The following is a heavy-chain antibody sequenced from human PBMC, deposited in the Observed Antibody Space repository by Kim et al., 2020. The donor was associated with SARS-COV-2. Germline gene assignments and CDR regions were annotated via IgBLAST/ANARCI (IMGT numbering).Heavy chain of an antibody. CDR2: IIPIFGTA. CDR3: ARDPPYYYDSSGYAGSLSPD. Sequence: SVKVSCKASGGTFSSYAISWVRQAPGQGLEWMGGIIPIFGTANYAQKFQGRVTITADESTSTAYMELSSLRSEDTAVYYCARDPPYYYDSSGYAGSLSPDWGQGTLVTVSS. CDR1: GGTFSSYA. D-gene: IGHD3-22*01. V-gene: IGHV1-69*13. J-gene: IGHJ4*02.